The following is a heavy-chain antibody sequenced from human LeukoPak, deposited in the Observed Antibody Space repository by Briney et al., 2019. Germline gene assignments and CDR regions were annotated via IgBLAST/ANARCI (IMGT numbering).Heavy chain of an antibody. CDR1: GYTFTGYY. Sequence: ASVKVSCKASGYTFTGYYIHWVRQAPGQGLEWMGWINPNSGGTNYAQKFQGRVTMTRDTSISTVYMELSRPTSDDTAVHYCARGITVAGRGHFDYWGQGTLVTVSS. J-gene: IGHJ4*02. D-gene: IGHD6-19*01. CDR3: ARGITVAGRGHFDY. V-gene: IGHV1-2*02. CDR2: INPNSGGT.